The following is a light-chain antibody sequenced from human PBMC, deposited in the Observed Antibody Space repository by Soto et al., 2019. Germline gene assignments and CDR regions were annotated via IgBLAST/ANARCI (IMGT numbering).Light chain of an antibody. CDR1: SSDVGAYNY. Sequence: QSALTQPPSASGSPGQSVTISCTGTSSDVGAYNYVSWYRQHPGKAPKLLIYGNNQRPSGVPDRFSGSKSDTSASLAISGLLSEDESDYYCAAWDDSLKGWVFGGGTKVTVL. J-gene: IGLJ3*02. CDR2: GNN. CDR3: AAWDDSLKGWV. V-gene: IGLV2-8*01.